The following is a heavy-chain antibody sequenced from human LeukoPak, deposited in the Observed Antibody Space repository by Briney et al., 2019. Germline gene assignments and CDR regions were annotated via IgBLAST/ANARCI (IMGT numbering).Heavy chain of an antibody. CDR3: ARGLSIAVAFDY. Sequence: KPSETLSLTCTVSGGSISSYYWSWIRQPPGRGLEWIGYIYYSGSTNYNPSLKSRVTISVDTSKNQFSLKLSSVTAADTAVYYCARGLSIAVAFDYWGQGTLVTVSS. V-gene: IGHV4-59*01. CDR2: IYYSGST. D-gene: IGHD6-19*01. CDR1: GGSISSYY. J-gene: IGHJ4*02.